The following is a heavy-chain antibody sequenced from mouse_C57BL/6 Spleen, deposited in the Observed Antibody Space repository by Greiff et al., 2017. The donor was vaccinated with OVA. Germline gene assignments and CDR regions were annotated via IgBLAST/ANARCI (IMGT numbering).Heavy chain of an antibody. V-gene: IGHV5-9-1*02. CDR3: TRDYDGYYSFAY. CDR1: GFTFSSYA. D-gene: IGHD2-3*01. Sequence: DVHLVESGEGLVKPGGSLKLSCAASGFTFSSYAMSWVRQTPEKSLEWVAYISSGGDYIYYADTVKGRFTISRDNARNTLYLQMSSLKSEDTAMYYCTRDYDGYYSFAYWGQGTLVTVSA. CDR2: ISSGGDYI. J-gene: IGHJ3*01.